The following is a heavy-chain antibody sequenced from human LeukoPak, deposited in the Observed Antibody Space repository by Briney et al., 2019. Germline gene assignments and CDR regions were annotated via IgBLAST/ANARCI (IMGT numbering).Heavy chain of an antibody. CDR3: AGEPGWTIAARPFDY. D-gene: IGHD6-6*01. Sequence: PSETLSLTCAVYGSSFSGYYWSWIRQPPGKGLEWIGEINHSGSTNYNASLKSRVTISVDTSRKQFSLKLSSVTAADSAMYYCAGEPGWTIAARPFDYCGQGTLVTVSS. V-gene: IGHV4-34*01. CDR2: INHSGST. J-gene: IGHJ4*02. CDR1: GSSFSGYY.